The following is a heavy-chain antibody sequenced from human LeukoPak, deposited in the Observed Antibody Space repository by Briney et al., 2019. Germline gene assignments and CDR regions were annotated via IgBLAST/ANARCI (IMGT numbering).Heavy chain of an antibody. CDR2: ISSSSSYI. Sequence: PGGSLRLSCAASGFTFSSYSMNWVRQAPGKGLEWVSSISSSSSYIYYADSVKGRFTISRDNAKNSLYLQMNSLRAEDTAVYYCARHTSDHYYESSGYRIPFDSWGQGTLVTVSS. CDR1: GFTFSSYS. V-gene: IGHV3-21*01. D-gene: IGHD3-22*01. J-gene: IGHJ4*02. CDR3: ARHTSDHYYESSGYRIPFDS.